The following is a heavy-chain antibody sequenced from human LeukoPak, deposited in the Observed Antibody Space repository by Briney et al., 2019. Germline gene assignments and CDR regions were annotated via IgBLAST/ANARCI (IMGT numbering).Heavy chain of an antibody. CDR2: IDPSDSYT. D-gene: IGHD1-26*01. J-gene: IGHJ4*02. Sequence: GESLKISCKGSGYSFTSYWINWVRQMPGKGLEWMGTIDPSDSYTNYSPSFQGHVTISADNYISTAYLQWSSLKASDTAMYYCARLPQLGSDYWGQGTLVTVSS. CDR1: GYSFTSYW. CDR3: ARLPQLGSDY. V-gene: IGHV5-10-1*01.